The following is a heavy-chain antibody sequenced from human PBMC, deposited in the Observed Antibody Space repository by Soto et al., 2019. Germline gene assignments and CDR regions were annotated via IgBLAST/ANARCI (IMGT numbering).Heavy chain of an antibody. CDR1: ELSLSTSGVG. Sequence: QITLKESGPTLVEPTQTPTLACTFSELSLSTSGVGVGWIRQPPGKALEWLALIYWDDDKRYSPSLKSRLTTTXVXXNNQVVLTMTNMDPVDTATYSCVHSHVLRWFGFDSWGQGTLVTVPS. D-gene: IGHD3-10*01. J-gene: IGHJ4*02. CDR2: IYWDDDK. CDR3: VHSHVLRWFGFDS. V-gene: IGHV2-5*02.